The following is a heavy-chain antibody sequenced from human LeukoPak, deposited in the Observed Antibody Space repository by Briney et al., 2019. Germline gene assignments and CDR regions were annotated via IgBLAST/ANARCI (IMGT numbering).Heavy chain of an antibody. J-gene: IGHJ4*02. CDR3: ARDPALLWFGELLKHYFDY. D-gene: IGHD3-10*01. Sequence: GRSLRLSCAASGFTFSSYGMHWVRQAPGKGLEWVAVIWYDGSNKYYADSVKGRFTISRDNSKNTLYLQMNSLRAEDTAVYYCARDPALLWFGELLKHYFDYWGQGTLVTVSS. V-gene: IGHV3-33*01. CDR2: IWYDGSNK. CDR1: GFTFSSYG.